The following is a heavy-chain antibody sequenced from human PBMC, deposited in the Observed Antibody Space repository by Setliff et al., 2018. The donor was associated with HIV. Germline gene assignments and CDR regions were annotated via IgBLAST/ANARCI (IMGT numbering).Heavy chain of an antibody. D-gene: IGHD3-3*01. Sequence: SETLSLTCSVSGGSVGSGSYYWSWIRQTPGKGLEWIGYIFNTGSTYYKSSLASRLTMSIDSSKNHFSLSLRYVTAADTAVYYCARSFSGRYFWSGYYTGPDPKGENAFDIWGQGTMVTVSS. CDR1: GGSVGSGSYY. CDR3: ARSFSGRYFWSGYYTGPDPKGENAFDI. J-gene: IGHJ3*02. CDR2: IFNTGST. V-gene: IGHV4-39*02.